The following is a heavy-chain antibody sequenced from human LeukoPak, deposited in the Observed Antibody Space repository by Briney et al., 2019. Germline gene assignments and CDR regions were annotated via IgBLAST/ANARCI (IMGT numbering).Heavy chain of an antibody. Sequence: PGGSLTLSCAVSGFTFSSYSMSWVRQPPGKGLEWVSAISGSGGSAYYADSVKGRFTISRDNSKNTLYLQMNSLRAEDTAVYYCAKGGSKLDQPFDYWGQGTLVTVSS. D-gene: IGHD1/OR15-1a*01. CDR2: ISGSGGSA. V-gene: IGHV3-23*01. CDR3: AKGGSKLDQPFDY. CDR1: GFTFSSYS. J-gene: IGHJ4*01.